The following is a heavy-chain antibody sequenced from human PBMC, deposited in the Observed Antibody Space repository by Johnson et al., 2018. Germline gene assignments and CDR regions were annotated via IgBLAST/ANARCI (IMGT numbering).Heavy chain of an antibody. V-gene: IGHV4-59*01. D-gene: IGHD4-11*01. CDR2: IYYSGST. J-gene: IGHJ5*02. Sequence: VQLQESGPGLVKXSETLSLTCSVSGGSIHNFYWSWIRQPPGKGLEWIGYIYYSGSTNYNPSLKSRVTISEDTSKNQFSLKLSSVTAADTAMYYCARLYYSNGWFDPWGQGTLVTVSS. CDR1: GGSIHNFY. CDR3: ARLYYSNGWFDP.